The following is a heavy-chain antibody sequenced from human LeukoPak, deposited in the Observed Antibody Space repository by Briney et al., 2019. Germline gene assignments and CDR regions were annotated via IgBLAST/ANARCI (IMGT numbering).Heavy chain of an antibody. J-gene: IGHJ4*02. CDR2: IWYDGSNK. CDR3: ARIAAAGTDFDY. V-gene: IGHV3-33*01. D-gene: IGHD6-13*01. CDR1: GFTFRSYG. Sequence: PGGSLRLSCAASGFTFRSYGMHWVRQAPGKGLEWVAVIWYDGSNKYYADSVKGRFTISRDNSKNTLYLQMSSLRAEDTAVYYCARIAAAGTDFDYWGQGTLVTVSS.